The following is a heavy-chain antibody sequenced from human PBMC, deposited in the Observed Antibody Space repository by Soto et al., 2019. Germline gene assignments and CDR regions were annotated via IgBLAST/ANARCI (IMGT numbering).Heavy chain of an antibody. CDR1: GFTVSSNY. Sequence: DVKLVESGGGLVQPGGSLRLSCAASGFTVSSNYMSWVRQAPGKGLEWVPVIYSGGSRYYADSVKGRFTISRDNYKNTLYLQMNSLRAEDTAVYYCARIFREYSGYDAQGYFDYWGQGTLVTVSS. CDR3: ARIFREYSGYDAQGYFDY. V-gene: IGHV3-66*01. J-gene: IGHJ4*02. CDR2: IYSGGSR. D-gene: IGHD5-12*01.